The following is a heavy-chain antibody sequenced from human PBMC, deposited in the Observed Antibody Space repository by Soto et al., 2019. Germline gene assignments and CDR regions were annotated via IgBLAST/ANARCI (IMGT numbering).Heavy chain of an antibody. CDR1: GGTFSSYA. CDR3: ARAFLTGYPVYYYGMDV. D-gene: IGHD3-9*01. CDR2: IIPIFGTA. J-gene: IGHJ6*01. V-gene: IGHV1-69*13. Sequence: GASVKVSCKASGGTFSSYAISWVRQAPGQGLEWMGGIIPIFGTANYAQKFQGRVTITADESTSTAYMELSSLRSEDTAVYYCARAFLTGYPVYYYGMDVWGQGTTVTVYS.